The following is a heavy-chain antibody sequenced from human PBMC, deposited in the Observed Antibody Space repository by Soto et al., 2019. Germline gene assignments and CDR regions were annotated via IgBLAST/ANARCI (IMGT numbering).Heavy chain of an antibody. V-gene: IGHV4-59*01. CDR2: IYYSGST. CDR1: GVSISSYY. Sequence: SETLSLTCTVSGVSISSYYWSWIRQPPGKGLEWIGYIYYSGSTQYNPSLRSRVTISVDTSKKQFSLNLISVTAADTAVYYCARDPTSLGGAFDIWGQGTMVTVSS. CDR3: ARDPTSLGGAFDI. D-gene: IGHD1-26*01. J-gene: IGHJ3*02.